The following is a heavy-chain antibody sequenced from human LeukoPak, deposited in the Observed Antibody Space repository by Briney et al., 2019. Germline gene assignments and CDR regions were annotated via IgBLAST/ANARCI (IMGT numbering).Heavy chain of an antibody. Sequence: PGRSLRLSCAASGFTFSSYGMHWVRQAPGKGLEWVAVISYDGSNKYYADSVKGRFTISRDNSKNTLYPQMNSLRAEDTAVYYCARDPPDSLVVINYFDYWGQGTLVTVSS. CDR2: ISYDGSNK. J-gene: IGHJ4*02. CDR1: GFTFSSYG. V-gene: IGHV3-30*03. D-gene: IGHD3-22*01. CDR3: ARDPPDSLVVINYFDY.